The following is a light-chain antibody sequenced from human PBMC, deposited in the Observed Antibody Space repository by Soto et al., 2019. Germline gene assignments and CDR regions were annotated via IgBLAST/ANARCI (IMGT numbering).Light chain of an antibody. CDR3: ASHSGYDFCV. V-gene: IGLV2-14*01. Sequence: QSVLTQPASVSGSPGQSITISCTGTSSDVGGHNYVSWYQQHPGKAPKLIIYEVSIRPSGVSNRFSGSKSGNTASLTISGLQAEDEADYYCASHSGYDFCVFGPGTKVTVL. CDR2: EVS. J-gene: IGLJ1*01. CDR1: SSDVGGHNY.